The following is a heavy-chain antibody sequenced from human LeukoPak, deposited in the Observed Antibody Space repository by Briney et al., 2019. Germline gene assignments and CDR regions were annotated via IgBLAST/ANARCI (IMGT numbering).Heavy chain of an antibody. CDR3: ARRSPPDHYYFDY. J-gene: IGHJ4*02. Sequence: PSETLSLTCAVYGGSFSGYYWSWIRQPPGKGLEWIGEINHSGSTNYNPSLKSRVTISVDTSKNQFSLKLSSVTAADTAVYYCARRSPPDHYYFDYWGQGTLVTVSS. CDR2: INHSGST. CDR1: GGSFSGYY. D-gene: IGHD1-14*01. V-gene: IGHV4-34*01.